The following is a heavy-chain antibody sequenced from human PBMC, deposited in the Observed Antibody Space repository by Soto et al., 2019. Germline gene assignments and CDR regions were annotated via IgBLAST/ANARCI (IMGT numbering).Heavy chain of an antibody. Sequence: PLGVPRLSCAASGFTFRSFTMNWVRQAPGKGLEWVSTISSNSAYIYYTDALRGRFTVSRDNAKNSLHLQMNSLRAEDTAVYYCTRDASRDSSARGWFDPWGPGTLVTVSS. CDR2: ISSNSAYI. CDR3: TRDASRDSSARGWFDP. D-gene: IGHD6-13*01. V-gene: IGHV3-21*01. J-gene: IGHJ5*02. CDR1: GFTFRSFT.